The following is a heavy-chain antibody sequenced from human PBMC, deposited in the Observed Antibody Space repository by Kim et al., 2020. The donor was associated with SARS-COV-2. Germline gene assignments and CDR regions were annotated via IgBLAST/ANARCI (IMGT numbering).Heavy chain of an antibody. D-gene: IGHD6-13*01. V-gene: IGHV1-3*01. Sequence: ASVKVSCKASGYTFTSYAMHWVRQAPGQRLEWMGWINAGNGNTKYSQKFQGRVTITRDTSASTAYMELSSLRSEDTAVYYCARASSSDTHYYYGMDVWGQGTTVTVSS. CDR2: INAGNGNT. J-gene: IGHJ6*02. CDR3: ARASSSDTHYYYGMDV. CDR1: GYTFTSYA.